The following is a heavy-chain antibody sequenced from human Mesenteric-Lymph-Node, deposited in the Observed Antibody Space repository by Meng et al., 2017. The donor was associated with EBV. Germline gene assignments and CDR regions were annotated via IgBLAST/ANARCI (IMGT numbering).Heavy chain of an antibody. CDR3: ARSRRYGGLDYWYFDL. Sequence: QLQLWGSGPLNPAMNLALALSVSCSSFCEGYWSSFGRPPGRGLGWIGEINHSGIPGYHPSLKSRVTISVDTSKNQFSARLTSVTAADTAVYYCARSRRYGGLDYWYFDLWGRGTLVTVSS. J-gene: IGHJ2*01. D-gene: IGHD4-23*01. CDR1: CSSFCEGY. V-gene: IGHV4-34*01. CDR2: INHSGIP.